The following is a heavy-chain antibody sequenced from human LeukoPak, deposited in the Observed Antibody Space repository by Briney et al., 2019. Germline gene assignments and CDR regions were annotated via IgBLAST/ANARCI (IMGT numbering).Heavy chain of an antibody. Sequence: GGSLRLSCTASGFTFCDYAMSWVRQAPGKGLEWVGFIRSKAYGGTTEYAASVKGRLTIERDHSKSIAYLQMNTLKPEDTPLYYCPRVAYSSSWYSHFDYWGQGTLVTVSS. CDR2: IRSKAYGGTT. CDR1: GFTFCDYA. D-gene: IGHD6-13*01. J-gene: IGHJ4*02. V-gene: IGHV3-49*04. CDR3: PRVAYSSSWYSHFDY.